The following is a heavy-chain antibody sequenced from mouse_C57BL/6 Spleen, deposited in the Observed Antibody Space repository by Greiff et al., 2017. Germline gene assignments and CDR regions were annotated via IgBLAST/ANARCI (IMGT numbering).Heavy chain of an antibody. CDR1: GYTFTRYW. V-gene: IGHV1-64*01. CDR2: IHPNSGST. Sequence: QVPLQQPGAELVKPGASVKLSCKASGYTFTRYWMHWVKQRPGQGLEWIGMIHPNSGSTNYNEKFKSKATLTVEKSSSTAYMQLSSLTSEDSAVYYCARLGLRWYFDVWGTGTTVTVSS. CDR3: ARLGLRWYFDV. J-gene: IGHJ1*03. D-gene: IGHD4-1*01.